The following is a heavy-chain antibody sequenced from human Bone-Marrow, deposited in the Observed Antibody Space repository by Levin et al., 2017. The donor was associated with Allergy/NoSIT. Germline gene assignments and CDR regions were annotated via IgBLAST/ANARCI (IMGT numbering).Heavy chain of an antibody. CDR3: AKDLRGDFDY. V-gene: IGHV3-30*18. Sequence: GESLKISCAASGFTFSSYGMHWVRQAPGKGLEWVAVISYDGSNKYYADSVKGRFTISRDNSKNTLYLQMNSLRAEDTAVYYCAKDLRGDFDYWGQGTLVTVSS. J-gene: IGHJ4*02. CDR2: ISYDGSNK. CDR1: GFTFSSYG.